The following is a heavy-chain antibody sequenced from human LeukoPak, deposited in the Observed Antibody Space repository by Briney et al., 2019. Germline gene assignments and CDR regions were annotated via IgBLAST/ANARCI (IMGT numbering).Heavy chain of an antibody. J-gene: IGHJ4*02. CDR3: VRDLGGRSGH. Sequence: GGSLRLSCEVSGFTFSSYWMHWVRQAPGKGLVWVSRINEDGSTTNYADSVKGRFTISRDNAKNTLYLQMNSLRVEDTAVYHCVRDLGGRSGHWGQGTLVTVSS. CDR1: GFTFSSYW. D-gene: IGHD1-26*01. CDR2: INEDGSTT. V-gene: IGHV3-74*01.